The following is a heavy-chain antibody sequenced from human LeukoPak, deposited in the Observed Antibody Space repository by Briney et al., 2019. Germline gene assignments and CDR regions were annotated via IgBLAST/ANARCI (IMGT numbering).Heavy chain of an antibody. J-gene: IGHJ5*02. CDR3: AKDLVGATAS. Sequence: PGGSLRLSCAASGFTFSTYSINWVRQAPGKGLEWVSYISGSSTTIYYADSVKGRFTISRDNAKNSLYLQMNSLRDEDTAVYYCAKDLVGATASWGQGTLVTVSS. D-gene: IGHD1-26*01. V-gene: IGHV3-48*02. CDR2: ISGSSTTI. CDR1: GFTFSTYS.